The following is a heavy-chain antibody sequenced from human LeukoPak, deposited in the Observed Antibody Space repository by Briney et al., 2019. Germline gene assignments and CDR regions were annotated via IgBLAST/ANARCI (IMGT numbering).Heavy chain of an antibody. Sequence: SRPTLWKPTRTLTLTCPCPTLSLPTSGVGVGWIRQPPGKALEWLALIYWDDDKRYSPSLKSRLTITKDASKNQVVLTVTNVDPVHTAPYSCPPRRPDRWYDFPYWGQGTLVTVSS. D-gene: IGHD6-13*01. CDR2: IYWDDDK. V-gene: IGHV2-5*02. CDR3: PPRRPDRWYDFPY. J-gene: IGHJ4*02. CDR1: TLSLPTSGVG.